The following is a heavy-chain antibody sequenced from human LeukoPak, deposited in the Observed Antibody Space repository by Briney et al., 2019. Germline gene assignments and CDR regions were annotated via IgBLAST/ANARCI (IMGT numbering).Heavy chain of an antibody. CDR3: ARSRYSYGQPFDY. CDR2: ISRSGSTR. CDR1: GFTFSSYE. Sequence: GGSLRLSCAASGFTFSSYEMNWVRQAPVKGLEWVSYISRSGSTRYYADSVKGRFTISRDNAKNSLYLQMNSLRVEDTAVYFCARSRYSYGQPFDYWGLGALVTVSS. D-gene: IGHD5-18*01. J-gene: IGHJ4*02. V-gene: IGHV3-48*03.